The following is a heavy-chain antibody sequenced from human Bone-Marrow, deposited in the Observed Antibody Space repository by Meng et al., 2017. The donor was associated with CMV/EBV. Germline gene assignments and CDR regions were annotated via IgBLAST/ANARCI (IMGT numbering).Heavy chain of an antibody. D-gene: IGHD3-16*01. Sequence: ASVKVSCKASNYTFTSYGITWVRQAPGQGLEWMGWISAYNGNTNYAQKLQGRVTMTKDTSKSAAYMELRSLRSYGTGVYYWARDGFMITFGGALEYWGQGTLVTVSS. J-gene: IGHJ4*02. CDR2: ISAYNGNT. CDR3: ARDGFMITFGGALEY. CDR1: NYTFTSYG. V-gene: IGHV1-18*01.